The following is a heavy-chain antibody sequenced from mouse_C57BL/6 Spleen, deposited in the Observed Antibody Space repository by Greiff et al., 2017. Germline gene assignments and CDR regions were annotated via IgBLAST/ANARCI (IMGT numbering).Heavy chain of an antibody. CDR2: IRSKSNNYAT. J-gene: IGHJ4*01. Sequence: EVQGVESGGGLVQPKGSLKLSCAASGFSFNTYAMNWVRQAPGKGLEWVARIRSKSNNYATYYADSVKDRFTISRDDSESMLYLQMNNLKTEDTAMYYCVRGPYYALNYAMDYWGQGTSVTVSS. CDR1: GFSFNTYA. D-gene: IGHD2-10*01. CDR3: VRGPYYALNYAMDY. V-gene: IGHV10-1*01.